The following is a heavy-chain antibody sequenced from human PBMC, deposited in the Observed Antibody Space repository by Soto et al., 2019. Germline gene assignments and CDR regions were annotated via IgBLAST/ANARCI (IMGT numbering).Heavy chain of an antibody. CDR2: IKSLTDGGAT. V-gene: IGHV3-15*01. Sequence: PGGSLRLSCAASRFSFSSAWMNWVRQAPGRGLEWVGRIKSLTDGGATDYAAPVKGRFTISRDDSKDTLYLHMNNLKSEDTAMYFCTADLPDNWFDPWGQGTLVTVSS. D-gene: IGHD3-22*01. CDR1: RFSFSSAW. J-gene: IGHJ5*02. CDR3: TADLPDNWFDP.